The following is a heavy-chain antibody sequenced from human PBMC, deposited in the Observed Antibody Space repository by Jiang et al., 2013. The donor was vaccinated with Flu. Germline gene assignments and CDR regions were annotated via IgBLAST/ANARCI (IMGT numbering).Heavy chain of an antibody. CDR3: ARDILYYGMDV. Sequence: GSGLVKPSETLSLTCTVSGGSVSSGSYYWSWIRQPPGKGLEWIGYIYYSGSTNYNPSLKSRVTISVDTSKNQFSLKLSSVTAADTAVYYCARDILYYGMDVWGQGTTVTVSS. CDR2: IYYSGST. J-gene: IGHJ6*02. CDR1: GGSVSSGSYY. V-gene: IGHV4-61*01.